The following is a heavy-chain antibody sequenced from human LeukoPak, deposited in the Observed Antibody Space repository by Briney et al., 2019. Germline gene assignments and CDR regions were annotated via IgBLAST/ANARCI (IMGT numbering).Heavy chain of an antibody. CDR3: AELGITMIGGV. CDR1: GFNFSSYS. D-gene: IGHD3-10*02. Sequence: GGSLRLSCAGSGFNFSSYSMSWVRQAPWKGLEFVSSISSSSSFIYYADSVKGRFTISRDNAKNSLYLQMNSLRAEDTAVYYCAELGITMIGGVWGKGTTVTISS. J-gene: IGHJ6*04. CDR2: ISSSSSFI. V-gene: IGHV3-21*01.